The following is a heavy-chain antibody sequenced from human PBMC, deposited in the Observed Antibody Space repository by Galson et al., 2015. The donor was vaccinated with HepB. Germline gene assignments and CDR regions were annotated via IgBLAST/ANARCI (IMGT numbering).Heavy chain of an antibody. V-gene: IGHV3-30-3*01. J-gene: IGHJ4*02. Sequence: SLRLSCAASGFTFSSYAMHWVRQAPGKGLEWVAVISYDGSNKYYADSVKGRFTISRDNSKNTLYLQMNSLRAEDTAVYYCARGAITMVRGVPYYFDYWGQGTLVTVSS. CDR1: GFTFSSYA. D-gene: IGHD3-10*01. CDR2: ISYDGSNK. CDR3: ARGAITMVRGVPYYFDY.